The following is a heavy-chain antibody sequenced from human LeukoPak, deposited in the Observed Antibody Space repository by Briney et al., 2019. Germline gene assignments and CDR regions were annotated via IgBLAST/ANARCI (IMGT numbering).Heavy chain of an antibody. D-gene: IGHD3-10*01. V-gene: IGHV3-30*18. Sequence: SGGSLRLSCAASGFTFSNYDMHWVRQAPGKGLEWVTVISYDGSDKYYADSVKGRFTISRDNSKNTLYLQMNSLRAEDTAVYYCAKGAYGSGSSYFDYWGPGTLVTVSS. J-gene: IGHJ4*02. CDR1: GFTFSNYD. CDR2: ISYDGSDK. CDR3: AKGAYGSGSSYFDY.